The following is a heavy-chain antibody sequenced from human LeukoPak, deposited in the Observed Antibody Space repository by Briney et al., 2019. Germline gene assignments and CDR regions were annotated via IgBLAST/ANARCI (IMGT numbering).Heavy chain of an antibody. Sequence: GGSLRLSCAVSGFSVSRNYMSWVRQAPGKGLEWVSLIYSDGTTYYADSVKGRFTISKDNSKNTLYLQMNSLRGEDTAIYYCAKEEAVATGLGGYWGQGTLVTVSS. CDR3: AKEEAVATGLGGY. D-gene: IGHD5-12*01. J-gene: IGHJ4*02. CDR1: GFSVSRNY. V-gene: IGHV3-53*01. CDR2: IYSDGTT.